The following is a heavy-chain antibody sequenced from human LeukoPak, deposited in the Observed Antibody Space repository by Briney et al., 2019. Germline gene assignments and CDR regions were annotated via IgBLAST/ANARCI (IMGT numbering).Heavy chain of an antibody. Sequence: PGGSLRLSCAASGFTFSNYEINWVRQAPGKGLEWVAHISGSGSTFYYAESVKGRFTISRDNAKNSLYLQMNSLTAEDTAIYYCARDGFGSSGNINFWGQGTRSPSPQ. J-gene: IGHJ4*02. CDR3: ARDGFGSSGNINF. CDR2: ISGSGSTF. V-gene: IGHV3-48*03. CDR1: GFTFSNYE. D-gene: IGHD6-19*01.